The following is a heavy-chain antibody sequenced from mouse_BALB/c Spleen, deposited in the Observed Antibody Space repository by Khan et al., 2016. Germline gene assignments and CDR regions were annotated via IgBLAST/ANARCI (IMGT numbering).Heavy chain of an antibody. D-gene: IGHD2-4*01. CDR3: ASVRYNDHGVFAY. CDR1: GFSFTGYG. CDR2: IWGAGST. V-gene: IGHV2-6-7*01. Sequence: QVQLQQSGPGLVAPSQTLSITCTASGFSFTGYGVHWVRQPPGKGLEWLGLIWGAGSTAYNSAIKSRLSIIKDNSNSQASLQMNSLQTAETAKFYGASVRYNDHGVFAYWGQGTLVTVSA. J-gene: IGHJ3*01.